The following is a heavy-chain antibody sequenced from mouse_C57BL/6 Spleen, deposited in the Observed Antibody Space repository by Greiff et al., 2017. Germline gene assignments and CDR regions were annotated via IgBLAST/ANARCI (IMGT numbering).Heavy chain of an antibody. V-gene: IGHV1-9*01. CDR3: ARYLDYYGSTYWYFDV. Sequence: VQLQQSGAELMKPGASVKLSCKATGYTFTGYWIEWVKQRPGHGLEWIGEILPGSGSTNYNEKFKGKATFTADTSSNTAYMQLSSLTTEDSAIYYCARYLDYYGSTYWYFDVWGTGTTVTVSS. J-gene: IGHJ1*03. CDR2: ILPGSGST. CDR1: GYTFTGYW. D-gene: IGHD1-1*01.